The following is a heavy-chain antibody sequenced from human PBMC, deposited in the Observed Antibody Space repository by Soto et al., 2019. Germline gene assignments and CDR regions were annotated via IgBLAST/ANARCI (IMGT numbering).Heavy chain of an antibody. CDR2: VNNDGSGT. Sequence: EVQVVESGGGLVQPGGSLRLSCATSGFTFSNYWMHWVRQAPGKGLVWVSRVNNDGSGTIYADSVKGRFTISRDNAKNTVYLEMNSRSAEDTALYFCTRGRFMHAFDMWGQGTTVTVSS. V-gene: IGHV3-74*01. CDR3: TRGRFMHAFDM. J-gene: IGHJ3*02. D-gene: IGHD2-8*01. CDR1: GFTFSNYW.